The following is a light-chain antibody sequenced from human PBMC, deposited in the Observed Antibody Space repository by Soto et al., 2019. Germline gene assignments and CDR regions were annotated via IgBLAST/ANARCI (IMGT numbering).Light chain of an antibody. Sequence: DIVLTQSPGTLSLSPGERATLSCRASQSIVRNSLAWYQQKPGQAPRLHIYGASTRATGFPDRFSGSGSGTDFTLSISRLEPEDFAVYYCQQYGSSPLTFGGGTNVEIK. CDR3: QQYGSSPLT. CDR2: GAS. J-gene: IGKJ4*01. CDR1: QSIVRNS. V-gene: IGKV3-20*01.